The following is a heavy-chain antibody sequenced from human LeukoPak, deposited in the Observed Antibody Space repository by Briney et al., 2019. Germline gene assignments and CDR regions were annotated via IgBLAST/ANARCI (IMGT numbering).Heavy chain of an antibody. CDR1: GFTFSSYS. D-gene: IGHD3-22*01. Sequence: GGSLRLSCAASGFTFSSYSMTWVRQAPGKGLEWVSSISSSSSYIYYADSVKGRFTISRDNAKNSLYLQMNSLRAEDTAVYYCARDLTYYYDSSGYYLRFPFDYWGQGTLVTVSS. CDR2: ISSSSSYI. CDR3: ARDLTYYYDSSGYYLRFPFDY. J-gene: IGHJ4*02. V-gene: IGHV3-21*01.